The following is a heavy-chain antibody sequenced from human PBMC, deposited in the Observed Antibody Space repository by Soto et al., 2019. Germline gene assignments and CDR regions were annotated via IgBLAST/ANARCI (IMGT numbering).Heavy chain of an antibody. V-gene: IGHV3-21*01. J-gene: IGHJ4*02. CDR1: GFTFSSYS. CDR2: ISSSSSYI. D-gene: IGHD6-19*01. CDR3: ARKEAQGSGWYFDY. Sequence: PGGSLRLSCAASGFTFSSYSMNWVRQAPGKGLEWVSSISSSSSYIYYADSVKGRFTISRDNAKNSLYLQMNSLRAEDTAVYYCARKEAQGSGWYFDYWGQGTLVTVSS.